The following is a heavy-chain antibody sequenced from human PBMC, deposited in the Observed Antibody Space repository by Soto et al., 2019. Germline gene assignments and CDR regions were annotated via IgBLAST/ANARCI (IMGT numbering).Heavy chain of an antibody. CDR2: IYYSGST. D-gene: IGHD6-6*01. CDR1: GGSISSYY. Sequence: KSSETLSLTCTVSGGSISSYYWSWIRQPPGKGLEWIGYIYYSGSTNHNPSLKSRVTISVDTSKNQFSLKLSSVTAADTAVYYCARGHSSSYYFDYWGQGTLVTVSS. CDR3: ARGHSSSYYFDY. J-gene: IGHJ4*02. V-gene: IGHV4-59*01.